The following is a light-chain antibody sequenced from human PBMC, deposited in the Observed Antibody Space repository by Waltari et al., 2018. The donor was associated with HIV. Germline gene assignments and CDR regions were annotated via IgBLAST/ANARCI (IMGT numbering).Light chain of an antibody. CDR1: TSNIGSNT. J-gene: IGLJ3*02. CDR2: SNN. V-gene: IGLV1-44*01. Sequence: QSVLTQPPSASGTPGQRVTISCSGSTSNIGSNTINWYQQLPGTAPKLLIYSNNQRPSGVPDRCSGSKAGTSASLAISGLQSEDEADYSCAAWDDSLNGPVFGGGTKLTVL. CDR3: AAWDDSLNGPV.